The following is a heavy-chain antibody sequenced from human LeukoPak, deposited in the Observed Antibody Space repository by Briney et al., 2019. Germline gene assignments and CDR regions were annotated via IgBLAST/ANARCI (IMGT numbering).Heavy chain of an antibody. CDR2: VYSTGNA. Sequence: SETLSLTCTVSGGSISNYYWNWIRQPAGKGPEWIGRVYSTGNANYNPSLKSRDTLSVDTSKNQFSLNLNSVTAADTAVYYCARDYSEDAYPYYFDYWGQGALVTVSS. CDR3: ARDYSEDAYPYYFDY. V-gene: IGHV4-4*07. D-gene: IGHD2-21*01. CDR1: GGSISNYY. J-gene: IGHJ4*02.